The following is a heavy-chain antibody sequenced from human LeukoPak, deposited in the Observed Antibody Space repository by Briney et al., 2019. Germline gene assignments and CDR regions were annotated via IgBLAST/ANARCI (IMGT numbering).Heavy chain of an antibody. CDR2: INPSGGST. D-gene: IGHD2-2*01. V-gene: IGHV1-46*01. CDR3: ARDGGGYCSSTSCYGPHLTYYYYGMDV. Sequence: GASVKVSCKASGYTFTSYYMHWVRQAPGQGLEWMGIINPSGGSTSYAQKFQGRVTITADESTSTAYMELSSLRSEDTAVYYCARDGGGYCSSTSCYGPHLTYYYYGMDVWGQGTTVTVSS. J-gene: IGHJ6*02. CDR1: GYTFTSYY.